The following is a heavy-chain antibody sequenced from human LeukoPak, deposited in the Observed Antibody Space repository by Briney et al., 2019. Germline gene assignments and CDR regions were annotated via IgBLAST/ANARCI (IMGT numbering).Heavy chain of an antibody. CDR1: GFIFSNCW. J-gene: IGHJ6*03. Sequence: GGSLRLSCETSGFIFSNCWMTWVRQAPGKGLEWVANIKTDASEKYYADSVKGRFTISRDNSKNTLYLQMNSLRAEDTAVYYCAKDRVSTSYYMDVWGKGTTATVSS. CDR3: AKDRVSTSYYMDV. D-gene: IGHD2-2*01. CDR2: IKTDASEK. V-gene: IGHV3-7*03.